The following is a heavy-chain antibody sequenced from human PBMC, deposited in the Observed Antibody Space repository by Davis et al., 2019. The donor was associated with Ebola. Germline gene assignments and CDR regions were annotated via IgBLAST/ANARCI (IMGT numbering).Heavy chain of an antibody. V-gene: IGHV3-21*01. Sequence: GSLRLSCAASGFTFSTYSMNWVRQAPGKGLEWVSSISSRSYYIYYADSLKGRFTISRDNSKNTLYLQMNSLRAEDTAVYYCARENTMMAGAFDIWGQGTMVTVSS. CDR1: GFTFSTYS. CDR3: ARENTMMAGAFDI. CDR2: ISSRSYYI. D-gene: IGHD3-22*01. J-gene: IGHJ3*02.